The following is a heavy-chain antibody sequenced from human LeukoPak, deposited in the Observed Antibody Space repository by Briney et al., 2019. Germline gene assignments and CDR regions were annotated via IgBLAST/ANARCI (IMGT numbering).Heavy chain of an antibody. CDR3: ARVGSGLTH. D-gene: IGHD6-19*01. CDR2: IYYSGST. V-gene: IGHV4-39*01. CDR1: GGSISSSSYY. Sequence: SSETLSLTCTVSGGSISSSSYYWGWIRQPPGKGLEWIGSIYYSGSTYYNPSLKSRVTISVDTSKNQFSLKLSSVTAADTAVYYCARVGSGLTHWGQGTLVTVSS. J-gene: IGHJ4*02.